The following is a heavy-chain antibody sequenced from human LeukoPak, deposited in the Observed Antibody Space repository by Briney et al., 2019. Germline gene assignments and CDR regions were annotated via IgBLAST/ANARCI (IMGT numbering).Heavy chain of an antibody. D-gene: IGHD7-27*01. CDR2: IYDSGST. V-gene: IGHV4-39*01. CDR1: GGSIRSSYYY. Sequence: PSETLSLTCTVSGGSIRSSYYYWGWIRQPPGKGLEWIGSIYDSGSTYYNPSLKSRVTISVDTSKNQFSLKLNSVTAADTAVYYCARGRFWGFVDYWGQGTLVTVSS. J-gene: IGHJ4*02. CDR3: ARGRFWGFVDY.